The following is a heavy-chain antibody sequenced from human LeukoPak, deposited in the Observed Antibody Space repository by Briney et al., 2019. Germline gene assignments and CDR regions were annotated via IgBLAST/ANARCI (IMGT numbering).Heavy chain of an antibody. V-gene: IGHV3-30*02. CDR1: GFTFSSYG. CDR3: AKDTVARWYYGLDV. J-gene: IGHJ6*02. Sequence: GGSLRLSCAASGFTFSSYGMHWVRQAPGKGLEWVAFIRYDGSNKYYADSVKGRFTISRDNSKNTLYLQMNSLSAEDTAVYYCAKDTVARWYYGLDVWGQGTTVTVSS. D-gene: IGHD6-19*01. CDR2: IRYDGSNK.